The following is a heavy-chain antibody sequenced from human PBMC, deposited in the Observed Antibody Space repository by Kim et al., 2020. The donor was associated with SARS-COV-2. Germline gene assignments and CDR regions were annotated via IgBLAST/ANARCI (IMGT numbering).Heavy chain of an antibody. CDR3: ARVALAARPWYFDL. J-gene: IGHJ2*01. Sequence: GGSLRLSCAASGFTFSSYDMHWVRQATGKGLEWVSAIGTAGDTYYPGSVKGRFTISRENAKNSLYLQMNSLRAGDTAVYYCARVALAARPWYFDLWGRGTLVTVSS. CDR1: GFTFSSYD. D-gene: IGHD6-6*01. V-gene: IGHV3-13*01. CDR2: IGTAGDT.